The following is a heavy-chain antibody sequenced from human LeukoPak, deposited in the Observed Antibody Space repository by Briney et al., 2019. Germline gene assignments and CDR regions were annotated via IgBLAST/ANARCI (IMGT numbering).Heavy chain of an antibody. J-gene: IGHJ5*02. CDR2: IYISEST. V-gene: IGHV4-4*07. D-gene: IGHD1-14*01. CDR1: GGSISSYY. CDR3: WSGTVSPYWFDL. Sequence: SETLSLTCTVSGGSISSYYWSWIRQPAGKGLEWIGRIYISESTKYNPSLKRRLTITVDTSKNQFSLKLSSVTAADTTIYYCWSGTVSPYWFDLWGQGTLVTVSS.